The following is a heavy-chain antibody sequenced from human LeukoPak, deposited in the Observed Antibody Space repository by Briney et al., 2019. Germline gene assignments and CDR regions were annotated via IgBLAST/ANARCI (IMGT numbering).Heavy chain of an antibody. CDR1: GFTFSSYW. D-gene: IGHD1-14*01. J-gene: IGHJ5*02. Sequence: GGSLRLSCAASGFTFSSYWMHWVRQAPGKGLVWVSRINTDGSSTSYADSVKGRFTISRDNAKNTLYLQMNSLRAEDTAVYYCARATPGIFRWFDPWGQGTLVTVSS. CDR3: ARATPGIFRWFDP. V-gene: IGHV3-74*01. CDR2: INTDGSST.